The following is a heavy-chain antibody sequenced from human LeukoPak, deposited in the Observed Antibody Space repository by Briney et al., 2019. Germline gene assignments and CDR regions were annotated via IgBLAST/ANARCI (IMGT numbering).Heavy chain of an antibody. CDR3: ARDHLPFDFDY. J-gene: IGHJ4*02. V-gene: IGHV3-7*03. Sequence: QSGGSLRLSCAASGFTFSSCAMSWVRQAPGKGLEWVANIKEDGSETYYVDSVKGRFTISRDNAKNSLYLQMNNLRAEDTAVYYCARDHLPFDFDYWGQGTLVTVSS. CDR2: IKEDGSET. CDR1: GFTFSSCA. D-gene: IGHD3-10*01.